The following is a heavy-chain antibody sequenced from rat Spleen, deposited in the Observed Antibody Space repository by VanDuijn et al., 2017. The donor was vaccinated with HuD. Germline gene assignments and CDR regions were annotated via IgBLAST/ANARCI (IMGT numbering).Heavy chain of an antibody. D-gene: IGHD1-6*01. J-gene: IGHJ2*01. CDR2: ISYGDSSGHSAT. Sequence: FTFSDYGMAWVRQAPTKGLEWVATISYGDSSGHSATYYRDSVKGRFTISRDNAKSTLSLQVDSLRSEDTATYYCARRHYGYTDYFDYWGQGVMVTVSS. CDR3: ARRHYGYTDYFDY. V-gene: IGHV5-29*01. CDR1: FTFSDYG.